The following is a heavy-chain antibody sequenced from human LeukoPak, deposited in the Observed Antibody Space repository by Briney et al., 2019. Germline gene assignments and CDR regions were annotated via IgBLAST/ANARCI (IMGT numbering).Heavy chain of an antibody. CDR2: ISWNSGSI. CDR3: ARQNTGLAFDT. Sequence: GGSLRLSCAASGFTFSSYSMNWVRQAPGKGLEWVSGISWNSGSIGYADSVKGRFTISRDNAKNSLYLQMNSLRAEDTAVYYCARQNTGLAFDTWGQGTMVTVSS. J-gene: IGHJ3*02. V-gene: IGHV3-48*04. CDR1: GFTFSSYS. D-gene: IGHD2-21*01.